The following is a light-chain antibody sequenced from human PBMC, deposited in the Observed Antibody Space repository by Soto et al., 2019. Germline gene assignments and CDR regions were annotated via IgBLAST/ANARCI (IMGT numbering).Light chain of an antibody. CDR2: RAS. CDR3: QQYESSPLP. J-gene: IGKJ4*01. Sequence: EIVLTQSPDTLSLSPGERATLSCSASQSVSSALLAWYQQKPGQAPRLLIYRASTRATGIPDRFTGSGTGTDYTLTISRLEPEDCAVYSCQQYESSPLPFGVGTKVEIK. CDR1: QSVSSAL. V-gene: IGKV3-20*01.